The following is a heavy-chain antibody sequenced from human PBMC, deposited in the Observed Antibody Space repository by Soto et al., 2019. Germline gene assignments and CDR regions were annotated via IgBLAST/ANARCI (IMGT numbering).Heavy chain of an antibody. CDR1: GGSVSSGSYY. D-gene: IGHD6-13*01. CDR2: IYYSGST. Sequence: PSETLSLTCTVSGGSVSSGSYYWSWIRQPPGKGLEWIGYIYYSGSTNYNPSLKSRVTISVDTSKNQFSLKLSSVTAADTAVYYCAREGYSSSWYGDWGKGTLVTVSS. J-gene: IGHJ4*02. V-gene: IGHV4-61*01. CDR3: AREGYSSSWYGD.